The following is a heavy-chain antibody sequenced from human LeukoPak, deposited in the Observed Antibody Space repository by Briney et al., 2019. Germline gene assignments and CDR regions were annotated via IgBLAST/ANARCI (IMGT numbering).Heavy chain of an antibody. V-gene: IGHV3-30-3*01. Sequence: GGSLRLSCAASGFTFSSYGMHWVRQAPGKGLEWVAVISYDGSNKYYADSVKGRFTISRDNSKNTLYLQMNSLRAEDTAVYYCERAPDSEDYWAQGTLVTVSS. CDR2: ISYDGSNK. D-gene: IGHD2-21*02. J-gene: IGHJ4*02. CDR3: ERAPDSEDY. CDR1: GFTFSSYG.